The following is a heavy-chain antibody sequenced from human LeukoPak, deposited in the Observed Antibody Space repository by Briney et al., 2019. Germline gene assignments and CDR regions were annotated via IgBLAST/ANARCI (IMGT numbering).Heavy chain of an antibody. CDR2: IYYSGST. J-gene: IGHJ4*02. CDR1: GGSISSYY. CDR3: ARRFGELPKYYFDY. Sequence: SETLSLTCTVSGGSISSYYWSWIRQPPGKGLEWIGYIYYSGSTNYNPSLKSRVTISVDTSKNQFSLKLSSVTAADTAVYYCARRFGELPKYYFDYWGQGTLVTVSS. V-gene: IGHV4-59*08. D-gene: IGHD3-10*01.